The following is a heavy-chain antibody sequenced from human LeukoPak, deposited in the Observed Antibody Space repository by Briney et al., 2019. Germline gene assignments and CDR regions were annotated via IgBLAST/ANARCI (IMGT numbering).Heavy chain of an antibody. CDR1: GFTFSSYA. CDR2: ISGSGGST. J-gene: IGHJ1*01. CDR3: AKDLGVGATPEYFQH. D-gene: IGHD1-26*01. Sequence: GGSLRLSCAASGFTFSSYAMSWVRQAPGKGPEWVSAISGSGGSTYYADSVKGRFTISRDNSKNTLYLQMNSLRAEDTAVYYCAKDLGVGATPEYFQHWGQGTLVTVSS. V-gene: IGHV3-23*01.